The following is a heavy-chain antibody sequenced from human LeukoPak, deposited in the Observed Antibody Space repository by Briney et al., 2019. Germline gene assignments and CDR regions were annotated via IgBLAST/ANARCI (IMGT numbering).Heavy chain of an antibody. D-gene: IGHD6-13*01. CDR1: GFTFSSYW. CDR2: INSDGSST. CDR3: ARAGAAAGFYYYYGMDV. J-gene: IGHJ6*02. V-gene: IGHV3-74*01. Sequence: GSLRLSCAASGFTFSSYWMHWVRQAPGKGLVWVSRINSDGSSTSYADSVKGRFTISRDNAKNTLYLQMNSLRAEDTAVYYCARAGAAAGFYYYYGMDVWGQGTTVTVSS.